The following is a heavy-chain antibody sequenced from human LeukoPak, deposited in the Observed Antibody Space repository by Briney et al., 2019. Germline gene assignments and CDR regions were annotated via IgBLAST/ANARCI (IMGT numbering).Heavy chain of an antibody. D-gene: IGHD3-9*01. CDR3: ARESKYYDILTGYPYYYFDY. Sequence: GGPLRHSCAASGFTFSSYRMNWVRQAPGKGVAWVSSISRSSSYLSYVGSVKGRFTISRDNAKNSLYLQMNSLRAEDTAVYYCARESKYYDILTGYPYYYFDYWGQGTLVTVSS. CDR2: ISRSSSYL. J-gene: IGHJ4*02. V-gene: IGHV3-21*01. CDR1: GFTFSSYR.